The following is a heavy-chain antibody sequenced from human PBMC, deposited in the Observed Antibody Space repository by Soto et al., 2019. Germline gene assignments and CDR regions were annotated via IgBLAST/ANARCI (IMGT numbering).Heavy chain of an antibody. CDR1: GFTFSNAW. V-gene: IGHV3-15*07. D-gene: IGHD2-15*01. CDR3: TTDDIVVVVAATLPGYYYYGMDV. Sequence: GGSLRLSCAASGFTFSNAWMNWVRQAPGKGLEWVGRIKSKTDGGTTDYAAPVKGRFTISRDDSKNTLYLQMNSLKTEDTAVYYCTTDDIVVVVAATLPGYYYYGMDVWGQGTTVTVSS. J-gene: IGHJ6*02. CDR2: IKSKTDGGTT.